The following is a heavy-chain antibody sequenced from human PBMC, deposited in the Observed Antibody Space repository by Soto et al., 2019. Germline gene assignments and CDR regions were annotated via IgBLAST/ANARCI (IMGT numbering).Heavy chain of an antibody. V-gene: IGHV5-51*01. CDR1: GYSFTSYW. Sequence: GESLKISCKGSGYSFTSYWIGWVRQMPGKGLEWMGIIYPGDSDTRYSPYFQGQVTISADKSISTAYLQWSSLKASDTAMYYCARKGAIAVAKNNWFDPWGQGTPVTVSS. CDR3: ARKGAIAVAKNNWFDP. CDR2: IYPGDSDT. J-gene: IGHJ5*02. D-gene: IGHD6-19*01.